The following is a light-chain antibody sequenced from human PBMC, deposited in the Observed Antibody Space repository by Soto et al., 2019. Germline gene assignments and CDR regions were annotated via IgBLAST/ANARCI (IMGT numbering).Light chain of an antibody. CDR2: DTS. J-gene: IGKJ4*01. V-gene: IGKV3-11*01. CDR3: QQRDAWPLT. CDR1: QSVDSN. Sequence: EIVMTQSPATLSVSPGERATLSCRASQSVDSNLAWYQQKPGQAPRLLMYDTSKRATGIPARFSGSGSGTDFTLTISSLEPEDFGVYYCQQRDAWPLTFGGGTKVEI.